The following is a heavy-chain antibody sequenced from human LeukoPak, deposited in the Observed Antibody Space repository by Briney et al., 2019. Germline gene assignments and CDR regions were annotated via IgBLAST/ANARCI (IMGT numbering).Heavy chain of an antibody. CDR3: ARDRTQRRHCGGGSCGWDI. Sequence: ASVKVSCKSSGYTFGSNYMHWVRQAPGQGLEWMGIINPSGGSTSYAQRFQGRVTMTRDTSRSTVYTELSSLRSEDTAVYYCARDRTQRRHCGGGSCGWDIWGQGTMVTVSS. V-gene: IGHV1-46*01. CDR1: GYTFGSNY. D-gene: IGHD2-15*01. CDR2: INPSGGST. J-gene: IGHJ3*02.